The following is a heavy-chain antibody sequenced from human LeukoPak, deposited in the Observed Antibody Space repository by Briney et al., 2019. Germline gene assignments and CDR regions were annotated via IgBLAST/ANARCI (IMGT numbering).Heavy chain of an antibody. CDR2: ISWNSGSI. CDR1: GFTFDDYA. V-gene: IGHV3-9*01. Sequence: PGGSLRLSCADSGFTFDDYAIHWVRQAPGKGLEWVSGISWNSGSIGYADSVKGRFTISRDNAKNFLYLQMNSLRAEDTALYYCVANITWGLRTLVTVSS. D-gene: IGHD1-26*01. J-gene: IGHJ5*02. CDR3: VANIT.